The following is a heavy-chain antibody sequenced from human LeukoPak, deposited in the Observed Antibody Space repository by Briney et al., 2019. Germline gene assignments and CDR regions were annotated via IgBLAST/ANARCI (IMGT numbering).Heavy chain of an antibody. J-gene: IGHJ4*02. CDR3: ARDWGGRGVPAAMFDY. V-gene: IGHV4-59*01. CDR2: IYYRGSP. Sequence: SQTLSLTCTVSGGSISSYYWSCIRQPPGKGLEWIGYIYYRGSPNYNPSLKIRVTISVDPSKNQFSLELSSVTAADTAVYYCARDWGGRGVPAAMFDYWGQGTLVTVSS. D-gene: IGHD2-2*01. CDR1: GGSISSYY.